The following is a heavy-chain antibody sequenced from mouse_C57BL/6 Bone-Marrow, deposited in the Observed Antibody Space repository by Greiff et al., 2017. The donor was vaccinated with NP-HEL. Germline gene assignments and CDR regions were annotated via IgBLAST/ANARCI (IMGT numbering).Heavy chain of an antibody. J-gene: IGHJ4*01. CDR1: GFTFSSYA. CDR2: ISDGGSYT. V-gene: IGHV5-4*01. D-gene: IGHD2-3*01. CDR3: AREGGYYPPYAMDY. Sequence: EVNVVESGGGLVKPGGSLKLSCAASGFTFSSYAMSWVRQTPEKRLEWVATISDGGSYTYYPDNVKGRFTISRDNAKNNLYLQMSHLKSEDTAMYYCAREGGYYPPYAMDYWGQGTSVTVSS.